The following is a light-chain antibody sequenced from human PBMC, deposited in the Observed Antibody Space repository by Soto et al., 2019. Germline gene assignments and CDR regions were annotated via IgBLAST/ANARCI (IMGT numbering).Light chain of an antibody. J-gene: IGKJ5*01. CDR3: QQRSNWHRVT. Sequence: ETVMTQSPATLSVSPGETATLSCRASQNINSNLAWYQQKPGQAPRLLIYGASTRATGIPDRFSGGGSGTEFTLTISSLQSEDFAVYYCQQRSNWHRVTFGQGTRLEIK. CDR1: QNINSN. CDR2: GAS. V-gene: IGKV3-15*01.